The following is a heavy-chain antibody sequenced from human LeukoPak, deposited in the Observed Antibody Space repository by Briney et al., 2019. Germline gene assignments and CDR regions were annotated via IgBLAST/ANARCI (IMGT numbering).Heavy chain of an antibody. CDR3: AMKLSRGVHDAAFDI. CDR1: GYSFTNYW. D-gene: IGHD6-19*01. CDR2: IYPGGSGI. Sequence: GESLKISCKGSGYSFTNYWIGWVRQMPGKGLEWMGIIYPGGSGIRYSASFQGQVTISADKSINTPFLQWSSLRASDTAMYYCAMKLSRGVHDAAFDIWGLGTLLTVYS. J-gene: IGHJ3*02. V-gene: IGHV5-51*01.